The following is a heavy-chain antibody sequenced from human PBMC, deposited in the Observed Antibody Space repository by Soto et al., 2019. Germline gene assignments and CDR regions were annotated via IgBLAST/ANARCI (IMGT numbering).Heavy chain of an antibody. CDR2: IYYIGST. CDR3: ARGYNGTWYSFDY. J-gene: IGHJ4*02. D-gene: IGHD6-13*01. V-gene: IGHV4-59*01. Sequence: QVQLQESGPGLVKPSETLSLTCTVSGGSISSYHWSWIRQPPGRGLEWIGYIYYIGSTNYNPSLKNRVTISVDTSKNQFSLKLISVTAADTAVYYCARGYNGTWYSFDYWGQGTLVTVSS. CDR1: GGSISSYH.